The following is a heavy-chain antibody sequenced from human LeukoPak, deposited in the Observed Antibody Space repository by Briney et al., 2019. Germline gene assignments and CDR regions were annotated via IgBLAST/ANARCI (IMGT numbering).Heavy chain of an antibody. D-gene: IGHD3-3*01. V-gene: IGHV3-9*01. CDR1: GFTFDDYA. CDR3: AKWTYYDFWSGRNWFDP. J-gene: IGHJ5*02. CDR2: IRWDSGSI. Sequence: PGGSLRLFCAASGFTFDDYAKHWVRQAPGKGLEWVSGIRWDSGSIGYADSVKGRFTISRDNAKNSLYLQMNSLRAEDTALYYCAKWTYYDFWSGRNWFDPWGQGTLVTVSS.